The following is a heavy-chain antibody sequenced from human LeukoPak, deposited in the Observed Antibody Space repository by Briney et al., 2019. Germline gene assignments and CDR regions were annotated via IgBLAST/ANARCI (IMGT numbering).Heavy chain of an antibody. CDR1: GGPISSHY. CDR3: ARASVEMATH. D-gene: IGHD5-24*01. J-gene: IGHJ4*02. Sequence: PSETLSLTCTVSGGPISSHYWSWLRQPAGKGLEWIRRVYTSGSTNYNPSLKSRVTISVDTSTNQFSLKLSSVTAADTAVYYCARASVEMATHWGQGTLVTVSS. V-gene: IGHV4-4*07. CDR2: VYTSGST.